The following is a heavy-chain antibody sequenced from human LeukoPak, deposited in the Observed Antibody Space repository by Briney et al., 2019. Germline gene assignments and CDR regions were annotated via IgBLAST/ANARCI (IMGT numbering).Heavy chain of an antibody. D-gene: IGHD3-22*01. CDR1: GGSFSGYY. CDR2: INHSGST. Sequence: PSETLSLTCAVYGGSFSGYYWSWIRQPPGKGLEWIGEINHSGSTNYNPSLKSRVTISVDTSKNQFSLKLSSVTAADTAVYYCARGPNLYYYDSSGYYEYYFDYWGQGTLVTASS. CDR3: ARGPNLYYYDSSGYYEYYFDY. J-gene: IGHJ4*02. V-gene: IGHV4-34*01.